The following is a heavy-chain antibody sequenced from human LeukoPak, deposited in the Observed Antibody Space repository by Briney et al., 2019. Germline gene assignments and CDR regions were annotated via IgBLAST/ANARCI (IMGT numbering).Heavy chain of an antibody. D-gene: IGHD3-10*01. CDR2: ISYDVNIK. Sequence: PGGSLRLSCAASGFDFHNYVIHWVRQAPGKGLEWVAVISYDVNIKYHADSVKGRFTISRDSSSKTVYLQMNSLGTEDTAVYHCVREGFYDSGSFPTFYFDYWGQGTLVTVSS. CDR3: VREGFYDSGSFPTFYFDY. V-gene: IGHV3-30-3*01. J-gene: IGHJ4*02. CDR1: GFDFHNYV.